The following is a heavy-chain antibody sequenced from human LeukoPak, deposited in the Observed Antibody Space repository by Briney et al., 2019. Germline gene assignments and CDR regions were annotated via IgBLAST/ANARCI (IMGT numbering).Heavy chain of an antibody. CDR3: TTPSGQWLVHGAFDI. J-gene: IGHJ3*02. V-gene: IGHV3-15*01. D-gene: IGHD6-19*01. Sequence: GGSLRLSCAASGFTFSNAWMSWVRQAPGKGLEWVGRIKSKTDGGTTDYAAPVKGRFTISRDDSKNTLYLQMNSLKTEDTAVYYCTTPSGQWLVHGAFDIWGQGTMVTVSS. CDR1: GFTFSNAW. CDR2: IKSKTDGGTT.